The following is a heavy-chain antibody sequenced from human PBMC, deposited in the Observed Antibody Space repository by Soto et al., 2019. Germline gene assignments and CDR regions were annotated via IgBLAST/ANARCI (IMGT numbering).Heavy chain of an antibody. CDR1: GFTFSSYA. Sequence: PGGSLRLSCAASGFTFSSYAMSWVRQAPGKGLEWVSAISGSGGSTYYADSVKGRFTISRDNSKNTLYLQMNSLRAEDTAVYYCAKDTGQLWPEYYYYYGMDVWGQGTTVTVSS. CDR3: AKDTGQLWPEYYYYYGMDV. J-gene: IGHJ6*02. V-gene: IGHV3-23*01. D-gene: IGHD5-18*01. CDR2: ISGSGGST.